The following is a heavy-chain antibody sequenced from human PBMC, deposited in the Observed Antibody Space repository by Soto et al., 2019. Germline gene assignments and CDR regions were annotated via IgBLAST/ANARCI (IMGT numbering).Heavy chain of an antibody. CDR3: ARGDFGSGNY. Sequence: QVQLQQWGAGLLKPSETLSLTCAVYGGSFSGYYWSWIRQPPGKGLVWIGEINHRGSTNYNPSLKSRVTISVDTSKNQFSLKLSSVTAADTAVYYCARGDFGSGNYWGQGTLVTVSS. CDR1: GGSFSGYY. CDR2: INHRGST. D-gene: IGHD3-10*01. J-gene: IGHJ4*02. V-gene: IGHV4-34*01.